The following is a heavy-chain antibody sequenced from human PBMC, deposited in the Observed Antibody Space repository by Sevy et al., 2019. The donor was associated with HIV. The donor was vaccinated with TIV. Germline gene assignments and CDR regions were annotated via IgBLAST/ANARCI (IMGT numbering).Heavy chain of an antibody. D-gene: IGHD3-22*01. CDR1: GYTFTSYD. V-gene: IGHV1-8*01. CDR2: MNPNSGNT. CDR3: AIYYYDSSGYYPQFDY. J-gene: IGHJ4*02. Sequence: ASVKVSCKASGYTFTSYDINWVRQATGQGLEWMGWMNPNSGNTGYAQKFQGRVTMTRNTSISTAYMELSSLRSEDTAVYCCAIYYYDSSGYYPQFDYWGQGTLVTVSS.